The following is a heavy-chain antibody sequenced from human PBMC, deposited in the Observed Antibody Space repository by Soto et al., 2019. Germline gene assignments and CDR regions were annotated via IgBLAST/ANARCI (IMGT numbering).Heavy chain of an antibody. CDR2: INAGNGNT. CDR3: ASANSGGENFDY. Sequence: QVPLVQSGAEVKKPGASVKVSCKASGYTFTSYAMHWVRQAPGQRLEWMGWINAGNGNTKYSQKFQGRVTITRDTSSSTAYIDLSSLRSEDTAVYYCASANSGGENFDYWGQGTLVTVSS. V-gene: IGHV1-3*01. J-gene: IGHJ4*02. CDR1: GYTFTSYA. D-gene: IGHD1-26*01.